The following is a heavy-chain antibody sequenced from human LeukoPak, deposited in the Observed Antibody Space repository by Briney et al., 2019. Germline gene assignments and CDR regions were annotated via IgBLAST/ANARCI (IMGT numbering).Heavy chain of an antibody. J-gene: IGHJ6*03. D-gene: IGHD3-3*01. CDR1: GFTFSSYS. Sequence: GGSLRLSCAASGFTFSSYSMNWVRQAPGKGLEWVSSISSSSSYIYYADSVKGRFTISRDNAKNSLYLQMNSLRAEDTAVYYCARDRGSPSQSGYYYYMDVWGKGTTVTVSS. V-gene: IGHV3-21*01. CDR3: ARDRGSPSQSGYYYYMDV. CDR2: ISSSSSYI.